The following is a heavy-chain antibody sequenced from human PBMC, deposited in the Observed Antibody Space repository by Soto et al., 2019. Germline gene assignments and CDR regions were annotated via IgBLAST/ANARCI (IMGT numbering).Heavy chain of an antibody. D-gene: IGHD6-13*01. CDR3: ARGRYSSSWSYFDY. CDR1: GGSISTYY. CDR2: IYYSGST. J-gene: IGHJ4*02. V-gene: IGHV4-59*08. Sequence: PSETLSLTCTVSGGSISTYYWSWIRQPPGKGLEWIGYIYYSGSTNYNPSLKSRVTISVDTSKNQFSLKLSSVTAADTAVYYCARGRYSSSWSYFDYWGQGTLVTVSS.